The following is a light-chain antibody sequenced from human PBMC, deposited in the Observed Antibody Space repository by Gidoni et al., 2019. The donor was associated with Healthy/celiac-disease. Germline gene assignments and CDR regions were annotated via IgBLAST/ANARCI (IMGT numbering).Light chain of an antibody. CDR2: GAS. CDR3: QQYNNWPVT. Sequence: EIVMPQSPATLSVSPGERATLPCRASQNVSSNLAWYQQKPGQAPRLLIYGASTRATGIPARFSGSGSGTEFTLTISSLQSEDFAVYYCQQYNNWPVTFGQGTKLEIK. CDR1: QNVSSN. V-gene: IGKV3-15*01. J-gene: IGKJ2*01.